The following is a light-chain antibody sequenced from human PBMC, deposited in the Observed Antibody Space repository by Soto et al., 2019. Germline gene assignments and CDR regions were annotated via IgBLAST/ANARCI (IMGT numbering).Light chain of an antibody. CDR1: QGITNY. CDR2: AAS. Sequence: DIQMTQAPSSLSSSVGDRVTITCRASQGITNYLAWYQQKPGHLPKLLIYAASTLQSGVPSRFSGSGSGTDFTLTISNLQPQDVATDYCQTYNSASLTFGPGTNVDIK. V-gene: IGKV1-27*01. CDR3: QTYNSASLT. J-gene: IGKJ3*01.